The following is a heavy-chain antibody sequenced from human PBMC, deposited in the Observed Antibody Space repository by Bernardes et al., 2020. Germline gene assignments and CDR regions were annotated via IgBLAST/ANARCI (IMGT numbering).Heavy chain of an antibody. CDR1: GFTFSSYA. J-gene: IGHJ4*02. CDR2: ISYDGSNK. Sequence: GSLRLSCAASGFTFSSYAMHWVRQAPGKGLEWVAVISYDGSNKYYADSVKGRFTISRDNSKNTLYLQMNSLRAEDTAVYYCASYSGYSSGFSDYWGQGTLVTVSS. V-gene: IGHV3-30-3*01. D-gene: IGHD6-19*01. CDR3: ASYSGYSSGFSDY.